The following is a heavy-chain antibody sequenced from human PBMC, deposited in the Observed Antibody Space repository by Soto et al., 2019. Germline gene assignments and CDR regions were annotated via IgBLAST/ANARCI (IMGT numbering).Heavy chain of an antibody. D-gene: IGHD2-8*01. CDR1: GFTFNSFG. Sequence: VQLVESGGGVVQPGTSLRLSCEASGFTFNSFGMHWVRQAPGKGLEWVAVIWHDGTNKYYVDSVKGRFTISRDNSKDTLYLQMNNLRADDTAVYYCARTGLQIVQATSYYYGLDVWGQGTTVTVSS. CDR3: ARTGLQIVQATSYYYGLDV. CDR2: IWHDGTNK. V-gene: IGHV3-33*01. J-gene: IGHJ6*02.